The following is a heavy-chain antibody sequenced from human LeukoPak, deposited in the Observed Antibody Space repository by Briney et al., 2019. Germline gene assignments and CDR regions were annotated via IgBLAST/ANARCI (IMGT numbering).Heavy chain of an antibody. J-gene: IGHJ3*02. D-gene: IGHD4-17*01. CDR2: ISGSADTA. V-gene: IGHV3-23*01. Sequence: GGSLRLSCAASGFTFSTYEINWVRQAPGKGLEWISYISGSADTAYYADSVKGRFTISRDNSENTLYLQMNSLRAEDTAVYYCAKRDRTVTHAFDIWGQGTMVTVSS. CDR3: AKRDRTVTHAFDI. CDR1: GFTFSTYE.